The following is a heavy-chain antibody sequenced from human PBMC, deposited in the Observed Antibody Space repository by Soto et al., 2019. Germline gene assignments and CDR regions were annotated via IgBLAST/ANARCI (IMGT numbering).Heavy chain of an antibody. CDR3: ARDAERRPRLVMVAAIGSYNMDV. CDR1: GFTFSDDY. D-gene: IGHD2-15*01. J-gene: IGHJ6*03. V-gene: IGHV3-72*01. Sequence: GGSPRLSCAASGFTFSDDYMDWVRQAPGKGLEWVGRIRNKANSYTTEYAASVKGRFTISRDDSKNSLYLQMNSLKTEDTAVYYCARDAERRPRLVMVAAIGSYNMDVWGKGTTVTVPS. CDR2: IRNKANSYTT.